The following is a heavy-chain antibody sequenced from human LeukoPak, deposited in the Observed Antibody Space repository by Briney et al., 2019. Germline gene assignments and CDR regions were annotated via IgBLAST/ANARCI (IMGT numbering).Heavy chain of an antibody. J-gene: IGHJ6*02. CDR1: GFTFSSYA. D-gene: IGHD6-13*01. CDR2: ISYDGSNK. Sequence: GGSLRLSCAASGFTFSSYAMHWVRQAPGKGLEWVAVISYDGSNKYYADSVKGRFTISRDNSKNTLYLQMNSLRAEDTAVYYCARGSGIAAKLKVYYYGMDVWGQGTTVTVSS. V-gene: IGHV3-30*04. CDR3: ARGSGIAAKLKVYYYGMDV.